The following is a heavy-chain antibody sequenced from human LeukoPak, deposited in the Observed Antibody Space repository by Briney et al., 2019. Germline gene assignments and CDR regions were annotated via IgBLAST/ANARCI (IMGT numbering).Heavy chain of an antibody. CDR3: ARVVPAALCFDP. J-gene: IGHJ5*02. Sequence: ASVKVPCKASGYTFTSYGISWVRQAPGQGLEWMGWISAYNGNTNYAQKLQGRVTMTTDTSTSTAYMELRSLRSDDTAVYYCARVVPAALCFDPWGQGTLVTVSS. CDR2: ISAYNGNT. V-gene: IGHV1-18*01. CDR1: GYTFTSYG. D-gene: IGHD2-2*01.